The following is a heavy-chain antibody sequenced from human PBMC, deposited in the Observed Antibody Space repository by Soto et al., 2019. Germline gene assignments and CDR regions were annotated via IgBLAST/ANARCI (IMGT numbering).Heavy chain of an antibody. CDR1: GGSISSGGYY. CDR2: IYYSGST. Sequence: QVQLQESGPGLVKPSQTLSLTCTVSGGSISSGGYYWSWIRQHPGKGLEWNGYIYYSGSTYYNPSLKSRVTISVDTSKKQFSLKLSSVTAADTAVYYCARGEYGSGSYYYGMDVWGQGTTVTVSS. V-gene: IGHV4-31*03. CDR3: ARGEYGSGSYYYGMDV. D-gene: IGHD3-10*01. J-gene: IGHJ6*02.